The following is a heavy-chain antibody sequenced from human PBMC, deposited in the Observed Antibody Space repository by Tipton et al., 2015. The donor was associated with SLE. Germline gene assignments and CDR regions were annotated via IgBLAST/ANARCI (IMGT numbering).Heavy chain of an antibody. V-gene: IGHV4-39*07. J-gene: IGHJ4*02. CDR3: AKTVAGAAYLFDL. D-gene: IGHD6-19*01. CDR1: GGSISSSDYY. CDR2: FYHSGTT. Sequence: LRLSCTVSGGSISSSDYYWTWIRQHPGKGLEWIGSFYHSGTTYYNPSLKSRLTISLDTSKNQFSLKLSSVTAADTAVYYCAKTVAGAAYLFDLWGQGTLVTVSS.